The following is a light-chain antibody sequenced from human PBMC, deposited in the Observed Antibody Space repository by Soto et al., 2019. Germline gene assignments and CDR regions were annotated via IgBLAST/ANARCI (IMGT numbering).Light chain of an antibody. J-gene: IGKJ1*01. CDR1: QSISSN. CDR3: QQYYSSPWT. V-gene: IGKV3-20*01. CDR2: GAS. Sequence: EIVITQSPATLPVSPGDRATLSCRASQSISSNLAWYQQKPGQAPRLLIYGASSRATGTPDRFSGSGSGTDFTLTISRLEPEDFAVYYCQQYYSSPWTFGLGTKVDIK.